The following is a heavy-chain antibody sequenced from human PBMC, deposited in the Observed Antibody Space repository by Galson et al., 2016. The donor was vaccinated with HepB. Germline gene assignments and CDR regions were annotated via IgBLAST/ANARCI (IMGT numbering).Heavy chain of an antibody. V-gene: IGHV3-33*01. Sequence: SLRLSCAASGFTFGSYGMHWIRQAPGKGLEWVAVIWYDGSNKHYADSVKGRFTISRDNSKNTLYLQMNSLRADDTAVYYCARGYYSSGWYDIDPWGQGTLVTVSS. D-gene: IGHD6-19*01. CDR1: GFTFGSYG. J-gene: IGHJ5*02. CDR3: ARGYYSSGWYDIDP. CDR2: IWYDGSNK.